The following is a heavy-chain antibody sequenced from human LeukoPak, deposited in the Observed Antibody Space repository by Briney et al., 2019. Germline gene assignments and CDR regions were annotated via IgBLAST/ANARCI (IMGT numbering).Heavy chain of an antibody. Sequence: PGGSLRLPCAASGFTFISYAMHWVRQAPGRGLGWGAAITYEGNNKYDVDSVKGRFTISGDKSKNKLYLQMNSLRPEDSAPYYSAKTIRTYGDYHTLDDGGQGTLVTVSS. V-gene: IGHV3-30*04. D-gene: IGHD4-17*01. CDR1: GFTFISYA. CDR3: AKTIRTYGDYHTLDD. CDR2: ITYEGNNK. J-gene: IGHJ4*02.